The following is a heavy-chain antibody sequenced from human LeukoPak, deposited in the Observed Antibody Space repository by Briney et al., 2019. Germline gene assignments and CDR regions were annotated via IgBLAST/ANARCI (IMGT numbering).Heavy chain of an antibody. D-gene: IGHD5-12*01. J-gene: IGHJ4*02. CDR2: INTDGSST. V-gene: IGHV3-74*01. Sequence: QTGGSLRLSCAASGFTFSSYWMHWVRQAPGKGLVWVSRINTDGSSTIYADSVKGRFTTSRDNAKNTPYLQMNSLRAEDTAVYYCTRGYAGIDYWGQGTLVTVSS. CDR1: GFTFSSYW. CDR3: TRGYAGIDY.